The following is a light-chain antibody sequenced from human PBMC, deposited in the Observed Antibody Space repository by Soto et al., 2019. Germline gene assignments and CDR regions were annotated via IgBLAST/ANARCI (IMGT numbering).Light chain of an antibody. V-gene: IGLV2-8*01. CDR3: SSYAGTNNRYV. CDR2: EVN. CDR1: GSDIGGYNF. Sequence: QSVLTQPPSASGSPGQSVTISCTGTGSDIGGYNFVSWYQQRPGKVPKLIIYEVNKRPSGVPDRFSGSKSGNTASLTVSGLQADDEADYYCSSYAGTNNRYVFGTGTTLTVL. J-gene: IGLJ1*01.